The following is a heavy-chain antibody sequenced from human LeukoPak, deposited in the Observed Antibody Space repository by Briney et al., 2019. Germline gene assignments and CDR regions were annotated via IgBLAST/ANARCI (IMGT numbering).Heavy chain of an antibody. CDR3: ARDVEAEVGATRPGY. J-gene: IGHJ4*02. CDR2: IIPIFGTA. Sequence: SVKVSCKASGGTFSSYAISWVRQAPGQGPEWMGGIIPIFGTANYAQKFQGRVTITTDESTSTAYMELSSLRSEDTAVYYCARDVEAEVGATRPGYWGQGTLVTVSS. CDR1: GGTFSSYA. V-gene: IGHV1-69*05. D-gene: IGHD1-26*01.